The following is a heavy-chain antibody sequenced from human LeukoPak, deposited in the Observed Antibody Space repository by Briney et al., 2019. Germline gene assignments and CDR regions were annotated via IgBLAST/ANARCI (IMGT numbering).Heavy chain of an antibody. CDR1: GGPVSGDNW. CDR3: ARRNYYDSTGYWNY. D-gene: IGHD3-22*01. J-gene: IGHJ4*02. Sequence: SETLSLTCAVSGGPVSGDNWWSWVRQPPGKGLEWIGEVHHSGSTKYNPSLKSRLTISVDKSKKQFSLRLSSVTAADTAVYYCARRNYYDSTGYWNYWGQGTLVTVSS. V-gene: IGHV4-4*02. CDR2: VHHSGST.